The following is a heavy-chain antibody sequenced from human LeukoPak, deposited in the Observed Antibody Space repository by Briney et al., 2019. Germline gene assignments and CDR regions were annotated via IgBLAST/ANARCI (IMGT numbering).Heavy chain of an antibody. J-gene: IGHJ6*03. D-gene: IGHD3-3*01. CDR1: GYTFTGYY. Sequence: ASVKVSCKASGYTFTGYYMHWVRQAPGQGLEWMGWINPNSGGTNYAQKFQGRVTMTRDTSISTAYMELSRLRSDDTAVYYCARPNPVLTIFGVVMDYYYYYMDVWGKGTTVTVSS. CDR3: ARPNPVLTIFGVVMDYYYYYMDV. CDR2: INPNSGGT. V-gene: IGHV1-2*02.